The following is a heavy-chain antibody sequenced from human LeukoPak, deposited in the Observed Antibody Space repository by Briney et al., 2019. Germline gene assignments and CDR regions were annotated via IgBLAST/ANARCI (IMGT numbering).Heavy chain of an antibody. J-gene: IGHJ4*02. V-gene: IGHV3-30*02. CDR3: AKDRGDYFDTTSHSFDS. Sequence: GGCLRLSCRASGFVLRSFDMHWVRQAPDKGLEWVASIRYDGSDKSYADSVKGRFTVSRNNSQNTLFLQMSSLKTEDTAVYYCAKDRGDYFDTTSHSFDSWGQGTLVTVSS. D-gene: IGHD3-22*01. CDR1: GFVLRSFD. CDR2: IRYDGSDK.